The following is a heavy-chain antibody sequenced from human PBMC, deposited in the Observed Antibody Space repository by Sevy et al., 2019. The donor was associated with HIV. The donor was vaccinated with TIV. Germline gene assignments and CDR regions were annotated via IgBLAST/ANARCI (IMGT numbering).Heavy chain of an antibody. CDR3: AKGKYHVDY. Sequence: GSLRLSCAASGFPFSRFGMNWVRQAPGKGLEWVARISSDGNDYAESVKGRFTISRDNAKNTLHLQMNSLKTEDTAIYYCAKGKYHVDYWGHGTLVTVSS. CDR2: ISSDGN. V-gene: IGHV3-30*18. CDR1: GFPFSRFG. J-gene: IGHJ4*01.